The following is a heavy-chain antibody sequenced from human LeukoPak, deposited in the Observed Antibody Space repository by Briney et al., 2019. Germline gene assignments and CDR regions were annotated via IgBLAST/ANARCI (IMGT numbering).Heavy chain of an antibody. CDR3: TRDIVYLQLEY. CDR1: GFAFANYW. V-gene: IGHV3-7*01. D-gene: IGHD2-15*01. CDR2: IGKDGSEQ. J-gene: IGHJ4*02. Sequence: GGSLRLSCAASGFAFANYWMVWVRQAPGKGLEWVASIGKDGSEQAYADSVKGRFTISRDNARNSLYLQMSSLRVEDTATYYCTRDIVYLQLEYWGQGALVSVSS.